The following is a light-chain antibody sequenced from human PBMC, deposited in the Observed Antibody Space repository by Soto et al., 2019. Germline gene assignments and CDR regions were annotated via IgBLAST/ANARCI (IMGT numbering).Light chain of an antibody. J-gene: IGKJ2*01. CDR3: HQYGTLPYA. CDR1: QSVGSN. Sequence: EIVMTQSPATLSVSPGERATLSCWASQSVGSNLAWYQQKPGQAPRLLIFDASTRATGIPARFSGSGSGTEFTLTISSLQSEDFAVYYCHQYGTLPYAFGQGTKLQIK. V-gene: IGKV3-15*01. CDR2: DAS.